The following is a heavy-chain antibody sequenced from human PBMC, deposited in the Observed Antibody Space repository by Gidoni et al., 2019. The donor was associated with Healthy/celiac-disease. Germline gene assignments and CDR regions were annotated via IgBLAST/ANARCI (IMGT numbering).Heavy chain of an antibody. CDR3: ARIPEAYDSSGYYYGY. CDR2: ISSSGSTI. CDR1: GFTFSSYE. V-gene: IGHV3-48*03. Sequence: EVQLVESGGGLVQPGGSLRLSCAASGFTFSSYEMNWVRQAPGKGLEWVSYISSSGSTIYYADSVKGRFTISRDNAKNSLYLQMNSLRAEDTAVYYCARIPEAYDSSGYYYGYWGQGTLVTVSS. D-gene: IGHD3-22*01. J-gene: IGHJ4*02.